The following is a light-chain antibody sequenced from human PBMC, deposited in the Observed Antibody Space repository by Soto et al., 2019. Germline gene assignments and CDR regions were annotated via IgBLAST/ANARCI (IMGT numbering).Light chain of an antibody. CDR2: AAS. V-gene: IGKV1-9*01. Sequence: DIQLTQSPSFLSASVGDRVTITCRTSQDISRYLAWYQQKPGKAPQLLISAASTLHSGVPSRFSGSGSGTEFTLTISSLQPEDFATYYCQQLKSYPLSFGGGTKVEI. CDR1: QDISRY. J-gene: IGKJ4*01. CDR3: QQLKSYPLS.